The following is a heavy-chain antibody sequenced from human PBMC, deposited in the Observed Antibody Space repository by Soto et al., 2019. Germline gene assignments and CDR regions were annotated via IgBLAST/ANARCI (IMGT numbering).Heavy chain of an antibody. J-gene: IGHJ4*02. CDR2: IYYSGST. D-gene: IGHD2-21*01. CDR1: GGSISSSSYY. Sequence: PSETLSLTCTVSGGSISSSSYYWGWIRQPPGKGLEWIGSIYYSGSTYYNPSLKSRVTISVDTSKNQFSLKLSSVTAADTAVYYCERRLDYSPAFDYWGRGTLVTVSS. CDR3: ERRLDYSPAFDY. V-gene: IGHV4-39*01.